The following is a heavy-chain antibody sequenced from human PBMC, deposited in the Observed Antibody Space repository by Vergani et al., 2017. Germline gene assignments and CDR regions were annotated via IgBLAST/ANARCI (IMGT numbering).Heavy chain of an antibody. Sequence: QVQLVQSGAEVKKPGASVRVSCKASGFTFTSYHIHWVQQAPGQGLEWMRWISAYNGNTNYAQKLQGRVTMTTDTSTSTAYMELRSLRSDDTSVYYCAKEQWLPIDYFDYWGQGTLVTVSS. D-gene: IGHD6-19*01. CDR2: ISAYNGNT. J-gene: IGHJ4*02. CDR1: GFTFTSYH. V-gene: IGHV1-18*04. CDR3: AKEQWLPIDYFDY.